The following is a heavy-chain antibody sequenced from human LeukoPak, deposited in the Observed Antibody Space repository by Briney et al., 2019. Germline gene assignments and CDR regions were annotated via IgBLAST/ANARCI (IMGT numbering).Heavy chain of an antibody. Sequence: PGGSLRLSCAASGFTFSSYEMNWVRQAPGKGLEWVPYISSSGSTIYYADSVKGRFTISRDNAKNSLYLQMNSLRAEDTAVYYCARVGLGASLDAFDIWGQGTMVTVSS. D-gene: IGHD3-10*01. CDR1: GFTFSSYE. CDR2: ISSSGSTI. V-gene: IGHV3-48*03. J-gene: IGHJ3*02. CDR3: ARVGLGASLDAFDI.